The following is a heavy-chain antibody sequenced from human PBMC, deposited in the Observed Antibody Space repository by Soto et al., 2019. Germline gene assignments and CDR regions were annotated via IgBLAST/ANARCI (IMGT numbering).Heavy chain of an antibody. D-gene: IGHD2-15*01. J-gene: IGHJ2*01. V-gene: IGHV1-18*01. CDR1: GYTFNNYG. CDR3: ARCYCSVGSCYTCWHFDL. Sequence: QVPLVQSGAEVKKPGASVKVSCKASGYTFNNYGISWVRQAPGQGLEGMGWIGPYNGNTDHAQNFQGRVTMTTDTSTTTADMGLSSLRSDDTALYYCARCYCSVGSCYTCWHFDLWGRGTLVTVSS. CDR2: IGPYNGNT.